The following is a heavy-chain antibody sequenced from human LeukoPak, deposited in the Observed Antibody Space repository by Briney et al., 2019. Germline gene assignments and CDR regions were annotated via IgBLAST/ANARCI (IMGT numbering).Heavy chain of an antibody. V-gene: IGHV3-23*01. Sequence: GGSLRLSCAASGFTFSTYTMYWVRHPPGKRLEWVSIIGSSGGGIHYADSVKGRFTISRDNSKNALYLQMNSLRVEDTAVYYCAREWAGYGSGSYYYYWGQGTLVTVSS. CDR1: GFTFSTYT. D-gene: IGHD3-10*01. CDR3: AREWAGYGSGSYYYY. J-gene: IGHJ4*02. CDR2: IGSSGGGI.